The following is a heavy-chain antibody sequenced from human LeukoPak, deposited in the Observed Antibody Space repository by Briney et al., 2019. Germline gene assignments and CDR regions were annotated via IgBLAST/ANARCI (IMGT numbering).Heavy chain of an antibody. CDR2: IYYSGST. Sequence: PSETLSLTCTVSGGSISSSSYYWGWIRQPPGKGLEWIGSIYYSGSTYYNPSLKSRVTISVDTSKNQFSLKLSSVTAADTAVYYCARGRVDIVAKDFPFDYWGQGTLVTVSS. V-gene: IGHV4-39*07. CDR3: ARGRVDIVAKDFPFDY. J-gene: IGHJ4*02. D-gene: IGHD5-12*01. CDR1: GGSISSSSYY.